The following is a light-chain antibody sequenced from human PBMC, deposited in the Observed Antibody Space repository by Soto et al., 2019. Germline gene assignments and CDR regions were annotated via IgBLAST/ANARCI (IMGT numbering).Light chain of an antibody. CDR1: QSISSSY. Sequence: EILLTQSPGTLSLSPGERATLSCRASQSISSSYLAWYQQKPGQAPRLLIYGASSRATGIPDRFSGSGSGTDFTLTISRLEPEDFAVYYCQQYGSSFGGGTKVDI. J-gene: IGKJ4*01. CDR3: QQYGSS. CDR2: GAS. V-gene: IGKV3-20*01.